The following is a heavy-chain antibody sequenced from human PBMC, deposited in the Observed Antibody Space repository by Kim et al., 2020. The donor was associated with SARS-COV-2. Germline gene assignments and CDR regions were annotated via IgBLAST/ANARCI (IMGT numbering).Heavy chain of an antibody. D-gene: IGHD3-10*01. CDR1: GGSISSSSYY. Sequence: SETLSLTCTVSGGSISSSSYYWGWIRQPPGKGLEWIGSIYYSGSTYYNPSLKSRVTISVDTSKNQFSLKLSSVTAADTAVYYCARHKGYYYGSGSYNYYYYYYMDVWGKGTTVTVSS. CDR2: IYYSGST. CDR3: ARHKGYYYGSGSYNYYYYYYMDV. J-gene: IGHJ6*03. V-gene: IGHV4-39*01.